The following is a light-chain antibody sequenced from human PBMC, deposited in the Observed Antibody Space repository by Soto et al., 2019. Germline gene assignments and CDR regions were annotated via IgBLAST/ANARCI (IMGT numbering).Light chain of an antibody. J-gene: IGLJ1*01. CDR1: SRDIGNYNY. CDR3: GSWDSSLSAYV. Sequence: QSVLTQPASVSGSPGQSITISCTGTSRDIGNYNYVSWYQHHPGKAPKLMIYEVTSRPSGVSDRFSGSKSGMTASLTISGLQPEDEADYYCGSWDSSLSAYVFGTGTKVTVL. CDR2: EVT. V-gene: IGLV2-14*01.